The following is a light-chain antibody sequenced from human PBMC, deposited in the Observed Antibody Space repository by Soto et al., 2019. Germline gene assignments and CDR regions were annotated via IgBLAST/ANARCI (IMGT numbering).Light chain of an antibody. CDR3: TSYAGSNIWV. Sequence: QSPLTQPPSASGSPGQSVTISCTGTSSDVGAYKYVSWYQQYPGKAPKLMIYEVSKRPSGVPDRFSGSKSGNTASLTVSGLQAEDEADYYCTSYAGSNIWVFGGGTKLTVL. CDR1: SSDVGAYKY. CDR2: EVS. V-gene: IGLV2-8*01. J-gene: IGLJ3*02.